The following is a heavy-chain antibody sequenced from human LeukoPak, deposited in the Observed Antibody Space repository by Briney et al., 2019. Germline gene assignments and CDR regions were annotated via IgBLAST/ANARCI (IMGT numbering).Heavy chain of an antibody. CDR2: ISAYNGNT. CDR1: GYSFTRYG. J-gene: IGHJ4*02. Sequence: ASVKVSCKASGYSFTRYGISWVRQAPGQGLEWMGWISAYNGNTNYAQKFQGRVTMTTDTSTSTAYMELRSLRSDDTAVYYCARDYDILTGYPPGDYWGQGTLVTVSS. CDR3: ARDYDILTGYPPGDY. V-gene: IGHV1-18*01. D-gene: IGHD3-9*01.